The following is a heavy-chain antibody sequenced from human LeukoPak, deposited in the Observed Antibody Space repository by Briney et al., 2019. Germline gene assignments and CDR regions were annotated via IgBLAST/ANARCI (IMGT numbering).Heavy chain of an antibody. D-gene: IGHD1-14*01. Sequence: SETLSLTCTVSGGSINTADYYCSWIRQHPGKGLEWIGYIYYSGSTNYNPSLKSRVTISVDTSKNQFSLKLSSVTAADTAVYYCARAGRLTTFKFDYWGQGTLVTVSS. CDR1: GGSINTADYY. CDR3: ARAGRLTTFKFDY. V-gene: IGHV4-61*08. J-gene: IGHJ4*02. CDR2: IYYSGST.